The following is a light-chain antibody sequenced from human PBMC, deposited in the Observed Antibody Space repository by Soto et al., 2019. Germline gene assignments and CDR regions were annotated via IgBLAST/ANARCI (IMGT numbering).Light chain of an antibody. CDR3: QHYGYPQWT. CDR2: GVS. CDR1: QSGSDSY. V-gene: IGKV3-20*01. Sequence: EILLTQSPGTLSLSPWEIASLSCRASQSGSDSYLAWYQQKPGQPPRLLIYGVSSRGYGIPDRFSGSGSGTDFTLTISRLETEDFAVYYCQHYGYPQWTFGQGTKVDIK. J-gene: IGKJ1*01.